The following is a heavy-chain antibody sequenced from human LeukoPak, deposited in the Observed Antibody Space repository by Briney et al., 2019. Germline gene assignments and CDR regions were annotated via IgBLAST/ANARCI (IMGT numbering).Heavy chain of an antibody. CDR3: ARGQWLVPEGIGRNYYYYYGMDV. Sequence: SVKVSCKASGGTFSSYAISWVRQAPGQGLEWMGGIIPIFGTANYAQKFQGRVTITADESTSTAYMELSSLRSEDTVVYYCARGQWLVPEGIGRNYYYYYGMDVWGQGTTVTVSS. CDR2: IIPIFGTA. D-gene: IGHD6-19*01. CDR1: GGTFSSYA. J-gene: IGHJ6*02. V-gene: IGHV1-69*13.